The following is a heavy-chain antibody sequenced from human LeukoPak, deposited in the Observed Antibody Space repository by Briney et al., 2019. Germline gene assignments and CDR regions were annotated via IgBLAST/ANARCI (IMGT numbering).Heavy chain of an antibody. CDR1: GFTFNNYP. CDR2: ISGSGGST. CDR3: AKDKAAGYVWGSYQN. J-gene: IGHJ4*02. V-gene: IGHV3-23*01. Sequence: GGSLRLSCAPSGFTFNNYPMGWVRRVPGKGLGWVSAISGSGGSTYYADSVKGRFTISRDNSKNTLYLQMNTLRAEDTAVYYCAKDKAAGYVWGSYQNWGQGTLVTVSS. D-gene: IGHD3-16*02.